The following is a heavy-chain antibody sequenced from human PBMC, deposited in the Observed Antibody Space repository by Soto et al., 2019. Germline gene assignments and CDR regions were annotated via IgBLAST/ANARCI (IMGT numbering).Heavy chain of an antibody. V-gene: IGHV4-4*02. Sequence: WETLSLTCAVSSGSVRSNNWWFWVRQPPGKGLEWIGEIHHRESTNLNPSLKSRVTISVDRSKNEFSLKVKSVTAADTAVYYCGCRVEDISYDYYGMDVWGQGTTVTVSS. D-gene: IGHD2-15*01. CDR3: GCRVEDISYDYYGMDV. CDR1: SGSVRSNNW. CDR2: IHHREST. J-gene: IGHJ6*02.